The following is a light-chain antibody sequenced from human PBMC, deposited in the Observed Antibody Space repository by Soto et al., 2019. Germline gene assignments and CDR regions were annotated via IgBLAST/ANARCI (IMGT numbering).Light chain of an antibody. J-gene: IGLJ2*01. V-gene: IGLV3-21*01. CDR1: DIGSKG. CDR3: QVWNSGSGHVV. CDR2: SDT. Sequence: SYELTQPPSVSVAPGKTASISCGGNDIGSKGVHWYQQKPGQAPVLVIYSDTDLPPVITERFSGSNSANLATLTISRVEAGDAAYYYCQVWNSGSGHVVFGGGTKLTVL.